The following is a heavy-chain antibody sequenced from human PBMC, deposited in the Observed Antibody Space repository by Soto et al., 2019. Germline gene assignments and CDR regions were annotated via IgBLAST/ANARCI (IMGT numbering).Heavy chain of an antibody. D-gene: IGHD2-15*01. CDR2: IIPILGIA. CDR3: ARDQMVGQLDY. CDR1: GGTFSSYT. Sequence: QVQLVQSGAEVKKPGSSVKVSCKASGGTFSSYTISWVRQAPGQGLEWMGRIIPILGIANYAQKFQGRVTITADKSTSTAYMELSSLRSEDTAVYYCARDQMVGQLDYWGQGTLVTVSS. J-gene: IGHJ4*02. V-gene: IGHV1-69*08.